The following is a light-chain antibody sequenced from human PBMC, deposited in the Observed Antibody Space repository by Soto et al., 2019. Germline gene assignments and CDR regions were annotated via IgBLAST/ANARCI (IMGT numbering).Light chain of an antibody. V-gene: IGLV2-14*01. CDR2: GVG. CDR3: SSHTSANTQV. Sequence: QSVLTQPASVSGSPGQSITISCTGTRSDVGSFTYVSWYQHHPGKAPKLIIYGVGNRPSGVSNRFSASKSGDTASLTISGLQAEDEAHYYCSSHTSANTQVFGGGTKLTVL. J-gene: IGLJ2*01. CDR1: RSDVGSFTY.